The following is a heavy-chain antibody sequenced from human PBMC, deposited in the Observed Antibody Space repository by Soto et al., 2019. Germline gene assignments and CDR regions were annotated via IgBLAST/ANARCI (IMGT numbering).Heavy chain of an antibody. CDR1: GGSISSGGYY. V-gene: IGHV4-31*03. J-gene: IGHJ6*02. Sequence: SETLSLTCTLSGGSISSGGYYWSWIRQHPGKVLEWIGYIYYSGSTYYNPSLKSRVTISVDTSKNQFSLKLSSVTAADTAVYYCARVRAGRITIFGVVIIPKESYGMDVWGQGTTVTVSS. CDR3: ARVRAGRITIFGVVIIPKESYGMDV. CDR2: IYYSGST. D-gene: IGHD3-3*01.